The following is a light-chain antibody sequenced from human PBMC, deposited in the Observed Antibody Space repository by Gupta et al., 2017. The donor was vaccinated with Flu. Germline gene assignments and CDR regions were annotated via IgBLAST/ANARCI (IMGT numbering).Light chain of an antibody. CDR1: EGLVYSDGNTY. J-gene: IGKJ1*01. CDR3: RQGAHWPWA. Sequence: DVVMTQSPLSLPVTLGQPASISCRSSEGLVYSDGNTYLHWFQQRPGQAPRRLIYQVSYRDSGVPDRFSGSGSGTDFTLKISSVEAEDVGIYLCRQGAHWPWAFGQGTTVEIK. CDR2: QVS. V-gene: IGKV2-30*01.